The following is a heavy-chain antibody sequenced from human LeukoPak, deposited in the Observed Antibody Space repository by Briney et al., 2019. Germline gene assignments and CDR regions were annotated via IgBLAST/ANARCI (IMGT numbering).Heavy chain of an antibody. V-gene: IGHV3-74*01. Sequence: PGGSLRLSCAASGFTFSSYYMHWVRQAPGKGLLWVSRINGDGSSTKYADSVKGRFTISRDNAKNTLYLQMNSLRAEDTSVYYYAQGGSPGAFDYWGQGTLVTVSS. CDR1: GFTFSSYY. CDR2: INGDGSST. J-gene: IGHJ4*02. D-gene: IGHD1-26*01. CDR3: AQGGSPGAFDY.